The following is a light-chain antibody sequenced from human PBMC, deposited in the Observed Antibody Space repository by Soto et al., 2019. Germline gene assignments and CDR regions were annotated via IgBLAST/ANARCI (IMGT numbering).Light chain of an antibody. CDR1: QSLSNC. CDR2: DAY. CDR3: QQRCNLLT. V-gene: IGKV3-11*01. J-gene: IGKJ4*01. Sequence: EIILTQSPATLSLSPGERATLSCRASQSLSNCLGWYQQKPGQAPRLLIYDAYNRATGLPARFSGSGSGTDFTLTISSLEPEDFAVYYCQQRCNLLTFGGGTKLEI.